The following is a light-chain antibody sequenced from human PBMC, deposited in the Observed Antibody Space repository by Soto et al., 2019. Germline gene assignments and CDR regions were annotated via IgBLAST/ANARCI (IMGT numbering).Light chain of an antibody. CDR2: AAS. J-gene: IGKJ1*01. CDR3: QQSYNNPKT. Sequence: IKMTKSPSSLYESVGDRVTITCRASQSIANYLNWYQQKPGKAPKLLIYAASTLESGVPSRFSGSGSGTDFTLTISSLQPEDFATYYCQQSYNNPKTFGQGTKVDI. V-gene: IGKV1-39*01. CDR1: QSIANY.